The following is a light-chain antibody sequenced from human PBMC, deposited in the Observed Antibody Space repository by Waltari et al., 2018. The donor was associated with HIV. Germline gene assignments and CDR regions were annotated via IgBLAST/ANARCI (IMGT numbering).Light chain of an antibody. CDR3: CSYAGSYIYV. Sequence: QSALTQPASVSGSPGRSLTISCTGPSSDVGGYHYVSWYQQHPGKAPKLMIYDVTKRPSGVSNRFSGSRSGNTASLTISGLQAEDEADYFCCSYAGSYIYVFGTETKVTVL. J-gene: IGLJ1*01. V-gene: IGLV2-23*02. CDR1: SSDVGGYHY. CDR2: DVT.